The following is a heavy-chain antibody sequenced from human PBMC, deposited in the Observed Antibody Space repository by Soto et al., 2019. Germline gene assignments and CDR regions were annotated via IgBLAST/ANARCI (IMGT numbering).Heavy chain of an antibody. CDR2: INHSGST. D-gene: IGHD2-15*01. Sequence: PSETLSLTCAVYGGSFSGYYWSWIRQRPGKGLEWIGEINHSGSTNYNPSLKSRVTISVDTSKNQFSLKLSSVTAADTAVYYCARGRRVVVVAATQGVGYMDVWGKGTTVTVSS. CDR3: ARGRRVVVVAATQGVGYMDV. J-gene: IGHJ6*03. CDR1: GGSFSGYY. V-gene: IGHV4-34*01.